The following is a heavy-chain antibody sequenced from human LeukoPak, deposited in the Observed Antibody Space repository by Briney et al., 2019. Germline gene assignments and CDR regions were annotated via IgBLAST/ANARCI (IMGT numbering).Heavy chain of an antibody. CDR3: ARTSFSRIAAAGKDSFYYGMDV. J-gene: IGHJ6*02. CDR2: IIPIFGTA. CDR1: GGTFSSYA. D-gene: IGHD6-13*01. Sequence: SVKVSCKASGGTFSSYAISWVRQAPGQGLEWMGGIIPIFGTANYAQKFQGRVTITADESTSTAYMELSSLRSEDTVVYYCARTSFSRIAAAGKDSFYYGMDVWGQGTTVTVSS. V-gene: IGHV1-69*13.